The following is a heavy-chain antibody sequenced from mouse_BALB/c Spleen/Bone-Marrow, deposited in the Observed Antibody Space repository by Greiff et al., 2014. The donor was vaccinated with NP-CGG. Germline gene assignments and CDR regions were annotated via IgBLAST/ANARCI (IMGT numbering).Heavy chain of an antibody. CDR2: INPSSGYT. CDR3: ARLDGYYLYYYAMDY. V-gene: IGHV1-4*02. J-gene: IGHJ4*01. D-gene: IGHD2-3*01. Sequence: VMLVESAAELARPGASVKMSCKASGYTFTSYTVHWVKQRPGQGLEWIGYINPSSGYTEYNQKFKDKTTLTADKSSSTAYMQLSSLTSEDSAVYYCARLDGYYLYYYAMDYWGQGTSVTVSS. CDR1: GYTFTSYT.